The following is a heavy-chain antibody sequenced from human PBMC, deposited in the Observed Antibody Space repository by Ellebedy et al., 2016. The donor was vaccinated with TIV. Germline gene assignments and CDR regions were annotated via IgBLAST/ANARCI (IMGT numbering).Heavy chain of an antibody. CDR2: IYPSYSDP. Sequence: PGGSLRLSCKASGYSFTIYWIGWVRQMPGKGLEWMGMIYPSYSDPRYSPSFQGQVTISAAKSISTAYLQWSSLKASDTAIYYCARRDRYCSGSSCYLGAFDYWGQGTLVTVSS. CDR1: GYSFTIYW. D-gene: IGHD2-2*01. J-gene: IGHJ4*02. CDR3: ARRDRYCSGSSCYLGAFDY. V-gene: IGHV5-51*01.